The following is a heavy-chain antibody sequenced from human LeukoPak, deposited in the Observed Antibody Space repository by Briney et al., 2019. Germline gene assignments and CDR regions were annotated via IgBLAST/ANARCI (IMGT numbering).Heavy chain of an antibody. CDR2: LTGSGNTA. J-gene: IGHJ5*02. V-gene: IGHV3-23*01. CDR1: GFTFRSYA. Sequence: PGGSLRLSCAASGFTFRSYAMSWVRQAPGKGLEWVSGLTGSGNTAYYADSVKGRFTISRDNSKNTLYLQMSRLRVKDTAMYYCAKDVRNTGWYKESWGQGTLVTVSS. D-gene: IGHD6-19*01. CDR3: AKDVRNTGWYKES.